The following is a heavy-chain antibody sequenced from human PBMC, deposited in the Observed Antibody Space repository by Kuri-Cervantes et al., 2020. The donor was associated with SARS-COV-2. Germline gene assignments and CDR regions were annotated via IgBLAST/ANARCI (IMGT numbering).Heavy chain of an antibody. CDR3: ARDSRGTSGWYYFDY. CDR1: GGSISSGSYY. J-gene: IGHJ4*02. CDR2: IYASGST. D-gene: IGHD6-19*01. Sequence: LRLSCTVSGGSISSGSYYWSWIRQPAGKGLAWIGRIYASGSTNYNPSLKSRVTISADTSKNQFSLKLSSVTAADTAVYYCARDSRGTSGWYYFDYLGQGTLVTVSS. V-gene: IGHV4-61*02.